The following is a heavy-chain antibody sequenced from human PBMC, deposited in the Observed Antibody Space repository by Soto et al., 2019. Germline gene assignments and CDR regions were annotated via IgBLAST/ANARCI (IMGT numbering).Heavy chain of an antibody. CDR2: IYYSGST. CDR3: AREKGGFLLDP. J-gene: IGHJ5*02. V-gene: IGHV4-31*03. D-gene: IGHD5-12*01. CDR1: GGSISSGGYY. Sequence: SETLSLTCTVSGGSISSGGYYWSWIRQHPGKGLEWIGYIYYSGSTYYNPSLKSRVTISVDTSKNQFSLKLSSVTAADTAAYYCAREKGGFLLDPWGQGTLVTVSS.